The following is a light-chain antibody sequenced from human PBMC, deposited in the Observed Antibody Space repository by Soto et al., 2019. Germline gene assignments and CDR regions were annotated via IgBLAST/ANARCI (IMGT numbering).Light chain of an antibody. CDR1: QSLLHSNGYNY. Sequence: DIVVTQSPLSLPVTPGEPASISCRSSQSLLHSNGYNYLDWYLQKPGQSPQLLIYLGSNRASGVPDRFSGSGSGTDFTLKISRVEAEDVGVYYCMQALQTPYTVGQGTKVDIK. V-gene: IGKV2-28*01. CDR2: LGS. J-gene: IGKJ2*01. CDR3: MQALQTPYT.